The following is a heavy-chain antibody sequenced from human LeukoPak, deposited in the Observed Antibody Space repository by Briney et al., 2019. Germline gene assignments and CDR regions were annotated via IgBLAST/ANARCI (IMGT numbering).Heavy chain of an antibody. CDR3: GGGKGYFVY. J-gene: IGHJ4*03. Sequence: SETLSLTCTVSRGSFSGYYWSWIRQPPGKELEWIGYIYYSGSTNYNPSLKSRGSISADTSENRFFLMEISVPAADAAVYYCGGGKGYFVYWGQGAPVTVSS. D-gene: IGHD3-3*01. V-gene: IGHV4-59*01. CDR2: IYYSGST. CDR1: RGSFSGYY.